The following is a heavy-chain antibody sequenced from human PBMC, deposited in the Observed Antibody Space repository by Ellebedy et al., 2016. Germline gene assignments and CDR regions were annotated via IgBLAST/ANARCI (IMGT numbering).Heavy chain of an antibody. D-gene: IGHD6-19*01. CDR1: GGSFTGYY. Sequence: SETLSLTCAVYGGSFTGYYWSWIRQPPGKVLEWIGEIHDNGNANYNPSLRSRVTISVDKSNNHFSLKLTPVTAADTAVYYCARNGWFPIDYWGQGTLVTVSS. CDR3: ARNGWFPIDY. V-gene: IGHV4-34*01. J-gene: IGHJ4*02. CDR2: IHDNGNA.